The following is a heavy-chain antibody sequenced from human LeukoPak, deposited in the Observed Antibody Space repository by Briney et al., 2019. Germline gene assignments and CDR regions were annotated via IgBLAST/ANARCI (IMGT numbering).Heavy chain of an antibody. CDR2: INHTGDT. J-gene: IGHJ6*02. D-gene: IGHD4-23*01. CDR3: ARGWRAYGGNGMVV. CDR1: GGSLSGYY. V-gene: IGHV4-34*01. Sequence: SETLSLTCTVYGGSLSGYYCNWIRQPPGKGLEWIGEINHTGDTNYGPSLKSRLTISLDTSKKQFSLKLSSVTAADTAVYYCARGWRAYGGNGMVVWGQGTTVTVSS.